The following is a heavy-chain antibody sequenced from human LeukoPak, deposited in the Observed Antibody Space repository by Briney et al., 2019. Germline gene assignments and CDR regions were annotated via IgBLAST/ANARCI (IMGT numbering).Heavy chain of an antibody. CDR1: GYTLTSYG. J-gene: IGHJ4*02. CDR3: ARGHRQLWLRRAPSFFDY. CDR2: ISAYNGNT. D-gene: IGHD5-18*01. Sequence: AASVKVSCKASGYTLTSYGISWVRQAPGQGLEWMGWISAYNGNTNYAQKLQGRVTMTTDTSTSTAYMELRSLRSDDTAVYYCARGHRQLWLRRAPSFFDYWGQGTLVTVSS. V-gene: IGHV1-18*01.